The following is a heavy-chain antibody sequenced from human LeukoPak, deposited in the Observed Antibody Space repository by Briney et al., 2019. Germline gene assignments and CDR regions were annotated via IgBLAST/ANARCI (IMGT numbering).Heavy chain of an antibody. Sequence: GSLRLSCAASGFTFSNSAMSWVRQAPGKGLEWVSTLSGSGITTYYADSVTGRFTISRDNSKNTLYLQINSLRAEDTAVYYCAKGIYSSGWSYFDYWGHGTLVTVSS. J-gene: IGHJ4*01. V-gene: IGHV3-23*01. D-gene: IGHD6-19*01. CDR3: AKGIYSSGWSYFDY. CDR2: LSGSGITT. CDR1: GFTFSNSA.